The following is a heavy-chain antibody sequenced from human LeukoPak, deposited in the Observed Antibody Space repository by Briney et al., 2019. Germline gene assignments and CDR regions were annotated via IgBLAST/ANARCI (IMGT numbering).Heavy chain of an antibody. V-gene: IGHV3-43*02. D-gene: IGHD6-6*01. Sequence: GGSLRLSCAASGFTFDDYAMHWVRQAPGKGLEWVSLISGDGGSTYYADSVKGRFTISRDNSKNSLYLQMNSLRTEDTALYYCASFSSIAAHPFDYWGQGTLVTVSS. CDR3: ASFSSIAAHPFDY. CDR2: ISGDGGST. J-gene: IGHJ4*02. CDR1: GFTFDDYA.